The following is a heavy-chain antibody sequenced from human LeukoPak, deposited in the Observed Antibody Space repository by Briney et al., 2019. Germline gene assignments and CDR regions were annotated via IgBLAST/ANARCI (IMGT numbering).Heavy chain of an antibody. CDR2: INHSGST. V-gene: IGHV4-34*01. D-gene: IGHD6-19*01. J-gene: IGHJ6*03. Sequence: PSETLSLTCAVYGGSFSGYYWSWICQPPGKGLEWIGEINHSGSTNYNPSLKSRVTISVDTSKNQFSLKLSSVTAADTAVYYCARQLRQWLVRGYYYYYMDVWGKGTTVTISS. CDR3: ARQLRQWLVRGYYYYYMDV. CDR1: GGSFSGYY.